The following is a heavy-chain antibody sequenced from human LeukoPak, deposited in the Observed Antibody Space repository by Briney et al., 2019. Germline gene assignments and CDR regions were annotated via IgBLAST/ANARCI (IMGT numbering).Heavy chain of an antibody. D-gene: IGHD3-10*01. V-gene: IGHV4-59*01. CDR2: IYYSGST. J-gene: IGHJ4*02. Sequence: MTSETLSLTCTVSGGSISSYSWSWIRQPPGKGLEWIGYIYYSGSTTYNPSLKSRVTISVDTSKNQFSLKLSSVTAADTAVYCCARGLLWFGELLEYYFDYWGQGTLVTVSS. CDR1: GGSISSYS. CDR3: ARGLLWFGELLEYYFDY.